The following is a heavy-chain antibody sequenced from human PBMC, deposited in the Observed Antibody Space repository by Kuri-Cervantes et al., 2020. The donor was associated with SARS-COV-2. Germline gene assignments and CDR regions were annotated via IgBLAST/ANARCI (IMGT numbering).Heavy chain of an antibody. D-gene: IGHD2-15*01. V-gene: IGHV4-4*07. Sequence: SETLSLTCTVSGGSISSYYWSWIRQPAGKGLEWIGRIYTSGSTNYNPSLKSRVTMSVDTSKNQFSLKLSSVTAADTAVYYWARSPRLGYCSGGSCDWGSYYGMDVWGQGTTVTVSS. CDR3: ARSPRLGYCSGGSCDWGSYYGMDV. J-gene: IGHJ6*02. CDR2: IYTSGST. CDR1: GGSISSYY.